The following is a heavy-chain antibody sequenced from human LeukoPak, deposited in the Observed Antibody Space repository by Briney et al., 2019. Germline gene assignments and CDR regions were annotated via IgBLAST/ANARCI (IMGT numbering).Heavy chain of an antibody. CDR2: IKSDGRT. J-gene: IGHJ1*01. CDR1: GFTLRSYW. CDR3: ARAPSEIGGYYPEYFRH. D-gene: IGHD3-22*01. Sequence: SGGSLRLPCAASGFTLRSYWMHWVRQAPGKGLVWVSRIKSDGRTNYADSVKGRFTISRDNAKNTVSLQMNSLRAEDTGVYYCARAPSEIGGYYPEYFRHWGQGTLVIVSS. V-gene: IGHV3-74*01.